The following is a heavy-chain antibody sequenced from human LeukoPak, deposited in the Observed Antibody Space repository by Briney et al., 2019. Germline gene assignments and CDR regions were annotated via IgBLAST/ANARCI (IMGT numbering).Heavy chain of an antibody. D-gene: IGHD2-2*01. CDR3: ARHAEAGTTSCPLDY. Sequence: SESLSLTCTVSGGSISSSSYYWGWIRQPPGKGLEWFGSINYSGSTYHNPSLKSRVTISVDTSKNQFSLKVSSVTAAHTAAYYCARHAEAGTTSCPLDYWGQGTLVTVPS. CDR1: GGSISSSSYY. V-gene: IGHV4-39*01. CDR2: INYSGST. J-gene: IGHJ4*02.